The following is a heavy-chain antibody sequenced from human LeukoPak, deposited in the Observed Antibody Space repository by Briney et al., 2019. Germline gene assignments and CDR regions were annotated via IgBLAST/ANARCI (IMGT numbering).Heavy chain of an antibody. D-gene: IGHD3-10*01. CDR2: IWYDGSHK. Sequence: PGGSLRLSCAASGFTFSAYPIHWVRQAPGKGLEWVADIWYDGSHKYYADSVKGRFTISRDNSKNTLHLQMNSLRAEDTAVYYCARDLLLWFGELSGDSDYWGQGTLVTVSS. V-gene: IGHV3-33*08. CDR1: GFTFSAYP. J-gene: IGHJ4*02. CDR3: ARDLLLWFGELSGDSDY.